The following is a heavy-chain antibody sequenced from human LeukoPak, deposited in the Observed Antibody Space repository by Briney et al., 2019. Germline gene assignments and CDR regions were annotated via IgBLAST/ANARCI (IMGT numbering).Heavy chain of an antibody. J-gene: IGHJ4*02. D-gene: IGHD2-2*01. CDR2: IIPIFGTA. CDR3: ARDGPAAIGALAGGFDY. Sequence: ASVKVSCKASGGTFSSYAISWVRQAPGQGLEWMGGIIPIFGTANYAQKFQGRVTITADESTSTAYMELSSLRSEDTAVYYCARDGPAAIGALAGGFDYWGQGTLVTVSS. V-gene: IGHV1-69*13. CDR1: GGTFSSYA.